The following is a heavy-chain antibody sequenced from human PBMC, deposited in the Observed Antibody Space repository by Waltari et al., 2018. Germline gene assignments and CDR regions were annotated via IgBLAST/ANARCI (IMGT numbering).Heavy chain of an antibody. Sequence: QVQLVQSGAEVEKPGASVKVSCKASGYAFMSFGFNWVRQAPGQGLEWMGWFSAYSGKTEFAQKFQDRVTLTTDTSTSTAYMELTSLRSDDTALYYCARDVLHAAPSFSDSWGQGTLVTVSS. CDR2: FSAYSGKT. CDR1: GYAFMSFG. J-gene: IGHJ1*01. CDR3: ARDVLHAAPSFSDS. D-gene: IGHD2-21*01. V-gene: IGHV1-18*01.